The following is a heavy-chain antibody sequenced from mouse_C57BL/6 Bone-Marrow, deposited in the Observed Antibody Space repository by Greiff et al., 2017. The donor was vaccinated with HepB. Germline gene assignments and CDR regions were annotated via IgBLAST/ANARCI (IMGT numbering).Heavy chain of an antibody. CDR1: GYTFTSYW. V-gene: IGHV1-64*01. D-gene: IGHD1-1*01. Sequence: VQLQQPGAELVKPGASVKLSCKASGYTFTSYWMHWVKQRPGQGLEWIGMIHPNSGSTNYNEKFKSKATLTVNKSSSTAYMQLSSLTSEDSAVYYCARVGHYYGSSPCYWGQGTTLTVSS. J-gene: IGHJ2*01. CDR2: IHPNSGST. CDR3: ARVGHYYGSSPCY.